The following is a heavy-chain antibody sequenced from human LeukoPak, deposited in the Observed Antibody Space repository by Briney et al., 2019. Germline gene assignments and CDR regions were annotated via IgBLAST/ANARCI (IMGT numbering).Heavy chain of an antibody. J-gene: IGHJ5*02. CDR3: ARVPCTSASCLNWFDP. D-gene: IGHD2-2*01. Sequence: GASVKVSCKASGYTFTSYGISWVRRAPGQGLEWMGWISAYNGNTNYAQKLQGRVTMTTDTSTSTAYMELRSLRSDDTAVYYRARVPCTSASCLNWFDPWGQGTLVTVSS. CDR1: GYTFTSYG. V-gene: IGHV1-18*01. CDR2: ISAYNGNT.